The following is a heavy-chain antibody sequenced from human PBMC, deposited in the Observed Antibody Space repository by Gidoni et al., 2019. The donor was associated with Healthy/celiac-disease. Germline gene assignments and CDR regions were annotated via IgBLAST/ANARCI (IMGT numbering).Heavy chain of an antibody. CDR2: IYSGGST. D-gene: IGHD1-26*01. J-gene: IGHJ4*02. Sequence: EVQLVESVGGLVQPGGSLRLSCAASGFTVSSYYISWVRQAPGKVLEWVAVIYSGGSTYYADSVKGRFTISRDNSKNTRYLQMNSLRAEDTAVYYCAREGGGSYYRHVYWGQGTLVTVSS. CDR1: GFTVSSYY. CDR3: AREGGGSYYRHVY. V-gene: IGHV3-66*01.